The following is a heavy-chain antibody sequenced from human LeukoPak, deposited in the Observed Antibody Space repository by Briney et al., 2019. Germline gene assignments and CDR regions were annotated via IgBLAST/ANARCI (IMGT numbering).Heavy chain of an antibody. Sequence: PGGSLRLSCAASGFTFSTYTMNWVRQAPGKGLEWVSSISSSGSYIYYADSVKGRFTISRDNAKNSLYLQMNSLRAEDTAVYYCARVLRYCSGGNCYSGGLGYMDVWGKETTVTISS. CDR1: GFTFSTYT. CDR2: ISSSGSYI. J-gene: IGHJ6*03. D-gene: IGHD2-15*01. V-gene: IGHV3-21*04. CDR3: ARVLRYCSGGNCYSGGLGYMDV.